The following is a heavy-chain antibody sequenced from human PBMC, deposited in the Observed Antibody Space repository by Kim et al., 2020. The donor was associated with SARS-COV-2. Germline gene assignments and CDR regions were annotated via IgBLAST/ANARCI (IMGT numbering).Heavy chain of an antibody. CDR2: ISSSSSYI. CDR1: GFTFSSYS. V-gene: IGHV3-21*01. D-gene: IGHD2-2*01. Sequence: GGSLRLSCAASGFTFSSYSMNWVRQAPGKGLEWVSSISSSSSYIYYADSVKGRFTISRDNAKNSLYLQMNSLRAEDTAVYYCARLTLGYCSSTSCYAADYWGQGTLVTVSS. J-gene: IGHJ4*02. CDR3: ARLTLGYCSSTSCYAADY.